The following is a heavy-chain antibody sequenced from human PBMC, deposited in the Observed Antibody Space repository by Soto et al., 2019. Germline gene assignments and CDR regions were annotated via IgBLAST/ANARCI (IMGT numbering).Heavy chain of an antibody. CDR3: ARGELAYDFDS. Sequence: QVQLVQSGAEVKKPGASVKVSCKASGYSFSSYGVNWVRQAPGQGLEWLGWISAYNDNTNYAQKFQGRGTMTTDTSTSTGYMELRSLRFDDTAVYYCARGELAYDFDSWGQGTLVTVSS. J-gene: IGHJ4*02. CDR1: GYSFSSYG. D-gene: IGHD2-21*01. CDR2: ISAYNDNT. V-gene: IGHV1-18*01.